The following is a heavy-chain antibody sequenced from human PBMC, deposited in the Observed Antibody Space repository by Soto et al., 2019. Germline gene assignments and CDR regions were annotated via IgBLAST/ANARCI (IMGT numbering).Heavy chain of an antibody. Sequence: QVHLVQSGTEVKKPGASVRVSCKASGYTFTNYGVSWVRQAPGQGLEWMGWITVYNGNTHYAQNLQGRVTMTTDTSTSTAHMELSSLGSDDTAVYYCARSYSYGSYWYFDYWGQGALVIVSS. CDR2: ITVYNGNT. D-gene: IGHD5-18*01. CDR3: ARSYSYGSYWYFDY. CDR1: GYTFTNYG. J-gene: IGHJ4*02. V-gene: IGHV1-18*04.